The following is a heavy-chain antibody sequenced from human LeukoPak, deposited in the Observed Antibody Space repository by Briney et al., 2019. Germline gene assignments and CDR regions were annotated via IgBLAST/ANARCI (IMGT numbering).Heavy chain of an antibody. CDR1: GFTFSSYW. CDR2: IKKDGSQT. Sequence: GGSLRLSCAASGFTFSSYWMIWVRQAPGKGLEWVANIKKDGSQTYYVDSVKGRFTISRDNAKSSLFLQMNSLRAEDTAVYYCARDEVRAYVNFDYWGQGTLVTVSS. D-gene: IGHD3-16*01. J-gene: IGHJ4*02. V-gene: IGHV3-7*01. CDR3: ARDEVRAYVNFDY.